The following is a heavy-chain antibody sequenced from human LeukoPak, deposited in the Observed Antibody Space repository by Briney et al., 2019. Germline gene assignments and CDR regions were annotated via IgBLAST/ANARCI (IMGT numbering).Heavy chain of an antibody. J-gene: IGHJ4*02. CDR2: ISTSSSTI. CDR1: GFTFSTYS. V-gene: IGHV3-48*01. Sequence: GGSLRLSCAASGFTFSTYSMNWVRQAPGKGLEWVSYISTSSSTIYYADSVKGRFTISRDNAKNSLYLQMHSLRAEDTAVYYCAKAGYSASWHVYWGQGTLVTVSS. CDR3: AKAGYSASWHVY. D-gene: IGHD6-13*01.